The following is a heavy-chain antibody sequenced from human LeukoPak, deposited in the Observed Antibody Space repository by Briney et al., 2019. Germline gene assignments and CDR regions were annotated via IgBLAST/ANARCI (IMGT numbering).Heavy chain of an antibody. J-gene: IGHJ6*03. Sequence: GGSLRLSCAASGFTFSDYYMSWVRQAPGKGLEWISYISSSGSNIYADSVKGRFTISRDNAKNSLYLQMNSLRAEDTAVYYCARDYDGGYMDVWGKGTTVTVSS. CDR1: GFTFSDYY. V-gene: IGHV3-11*04. D-gene: IGHD3-3*01. CDR2: ISSSGSNI. CDR3: ARDYDGGYMDV.